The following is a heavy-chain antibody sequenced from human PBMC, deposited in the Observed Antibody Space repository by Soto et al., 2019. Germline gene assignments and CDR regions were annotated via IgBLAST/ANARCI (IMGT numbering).Heavy chain of an antibody. CDR3: VRLRRAYLDLDL. CDR1: GYKISSQW. J-gene: IGHJ4*02. D-gene: IGHD3-16*01. CDR2: IYPADSDT. Sequence: GESLKISCQGSGYKISSQWIGWVRQTPVEGLQLMGVIYPADSDTRYSPSFQGHVTISADKSIGAAYLQWSSLNASDTAIYYCVRLRRAYLDLDLWGQGTPVTVSS. V-gene: IGHV5-51*01.